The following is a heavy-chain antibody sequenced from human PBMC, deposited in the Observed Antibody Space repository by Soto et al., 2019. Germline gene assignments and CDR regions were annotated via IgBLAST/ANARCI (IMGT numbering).Heavy chain of an antibody. V-gene: IGHV1-18*04. CDR2: ISAYNGNT. CDR3: ARDITMVRGVIFYYYDRDV. Sequence: ASVKVSCKASGYTFTSYGISWVRQAPGQGLEWMGWISAYNGNTNYAQKLQGRVTMATDTSTSTGYMELRSLRSDDTAVYYCARDITMVRGVIFYYYDRDVWGQGTTVTVSS. CDR1: GYTFTSYG. D-gene: IGHD3-10*01. J-gene: IGHJ6*02.